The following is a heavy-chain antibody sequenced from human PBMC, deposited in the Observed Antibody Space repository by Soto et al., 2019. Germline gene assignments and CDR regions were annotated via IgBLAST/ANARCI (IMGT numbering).Heavy chain of an antibody. CDR1: GYTFTSYW. V-gene: IGHV5-51*01. J-gene: IGHJ4*02. D-gene: IGHD2-15*01. CDR3: VRSGTSSGRFSDY. Sequence: GESLKISCKGSGYTFTSYWIGWVRQMPGEGLGWMGVIYPSDSDIRYSPSFQGKVTISADKSITTAYLQWSSLKAADTAMYYCVRSGTSSGRFSDYWGQGTLVTVSS. CDR2: IYPSDSDI.